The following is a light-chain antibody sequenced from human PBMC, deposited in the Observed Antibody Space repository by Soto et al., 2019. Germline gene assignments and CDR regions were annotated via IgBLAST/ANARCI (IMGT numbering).Light chain of an antibody. CDR1: QSVTTF. CDR2: DAS. Sequence: EIVLTQSPVTLSLSPGERATLSCRASQSVTTFLAWYQQKPGQAPRLLIYDASKRATGITARFSGSGSGTDFTLTISSLEPEDFAVYYCQQRTNCPLTFGGGTKVEIK. J-gene: IGKJ4*01. CDR3: QQRTNCPLT. V-gene: IGKV3-11*01.